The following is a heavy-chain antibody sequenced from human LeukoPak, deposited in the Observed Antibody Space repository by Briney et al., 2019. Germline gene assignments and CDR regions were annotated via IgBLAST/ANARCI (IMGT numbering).Heavy chain of an antibody. J-gene: IGHJ4*02. CDR3: ARASYYRGTDY. Sequence: PSETLSLTCTVSGGSISSGSYYWSWIRQPAGKGLEWIGRIYTSGSTNYNPSLKSRVTISVDTSKNQFSLKLSSVTAADTAVYYCARASYYRGTDYWGQGTLVTVSS. V-gene: IGHV4-61*02. D-gene: IGHD1-26*01. CDR2: IYTSGST. CDR1: GGSISSGSYY.